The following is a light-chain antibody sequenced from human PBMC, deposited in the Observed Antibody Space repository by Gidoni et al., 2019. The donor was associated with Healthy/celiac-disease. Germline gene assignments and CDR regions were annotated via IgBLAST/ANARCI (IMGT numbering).Light chain of an antibody. CDR2: WAS. J-gene: IGKJ3*01. Sequence: DIVMTQSPDSLAVSLGERATINCNSSQSVLYRSNNKTYLAWYQQKPGQPPKLLIYWASTRESGVPDRFSGSGSGTDFTLTISSLQAEDVAVYYCQQYYSTPLTFGPGTKVDIK. V-gene: IGKV4-1*01. CDR1: QSVLYRSNNKTY. CDR3: QQYYSTPLT.